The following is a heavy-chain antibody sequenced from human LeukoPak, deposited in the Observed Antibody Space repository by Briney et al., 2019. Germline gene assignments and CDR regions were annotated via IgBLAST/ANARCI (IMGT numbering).Heavy chain of an antibody. CDR3: AIVADDYVWGSYRYPLYFDY. J-gene: IGHJ4*02. Sequence: SETLSLTCTVSGGSISSYYWSWIRQPPGKGLEWMGYIYYSGSTNYNPSPKSRVTISLGTSKTKFSLKLSSVTAADTAVYYCAIVADDYVWGSYRYPLYFDYWGQGTLVTVSS. CDR2: IYYSGST. V-gene: IGHV4-59*01. CDR1: GGSISSYY. D-gene: IGHD3-16*02.